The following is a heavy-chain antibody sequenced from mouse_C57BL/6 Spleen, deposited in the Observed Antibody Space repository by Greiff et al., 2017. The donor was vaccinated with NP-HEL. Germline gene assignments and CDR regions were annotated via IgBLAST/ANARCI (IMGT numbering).Heavy chain of an antibody. J-gene: IGHJ4*01. V-gene: IGHV1-82*01. CDR2: IYPGDGDT. D-gene: IGHD1-1*01. Sequence: VQLQQSGPELVKPGASVKISCKASGYAFSSSWMNWVKQRPGKGLEWIGRIYPGDGDTNYNGKFKGKATLTADKSSSTAYMQLSSLTSEDSAVYFCARSYYCVDYWGQGTSVTVSS. CDR3: ARSYYCVDY. CDR1: GYAFSSSW.